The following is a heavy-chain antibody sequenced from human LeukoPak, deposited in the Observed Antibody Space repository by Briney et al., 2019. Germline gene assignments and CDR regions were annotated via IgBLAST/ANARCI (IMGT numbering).Heavy chain of an antibody. Sequence: GGSLRLSCAASGFTFNNYAMNWVRQAPGKGLEWVSTISGSGGDTYYADSVKGRFTISRENSKYTLYLQMNSLGAEDTAVYYCARIPSSWSYFDYWGQGTLVTVAS. V-gene: IGHV3-23*01. D-gene: IGHD6-13*01. CDR1: GFTFNNYA. J-gene: IGHJ4*02. CDR3: ARIPSSWSYFDY. CDR2: ISGSGGDT.